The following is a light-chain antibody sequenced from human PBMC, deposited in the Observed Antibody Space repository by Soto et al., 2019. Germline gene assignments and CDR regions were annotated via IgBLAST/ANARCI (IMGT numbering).Light chain of an antibody. CDR2: DVS. Sequence: QSALTQPRSVSGSPGQSVTISCTGTSSDVGGYNYVSWYQQHPGKAPKLMIYDVSKRPSGVPDRFSGSKSGNTASLTISGLQAEDEADYYCCSYAGSYGYVFGTGTKVPVL. V-gene: IGLV2-11*01. J-gene: IGLJ1*01. CDR1: SSDVGGYNY. CDR3: CSYAGSYGYV.